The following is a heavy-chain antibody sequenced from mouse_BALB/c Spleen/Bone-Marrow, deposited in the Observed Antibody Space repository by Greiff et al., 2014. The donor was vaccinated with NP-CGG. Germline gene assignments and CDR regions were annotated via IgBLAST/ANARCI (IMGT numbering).Heavy chain of an antibody. J-gene: IGHJ2*01. CDR3: TRSRGYFDY. CDR2: IYPSDTYT. V-gene: IGHV1-69*02. Sequence: VQGVESGAELVRPGASVKLSCKASGYTFTTSWINWVKQRPGQGLEWIGNIYPSDTYTNYSQDFKDKATLTVDKSSSTAYMQLSSPTSEDSAVYYCTRSRGYFDYWGQGTTLTVSS. CDR1: GYTFTTSW.